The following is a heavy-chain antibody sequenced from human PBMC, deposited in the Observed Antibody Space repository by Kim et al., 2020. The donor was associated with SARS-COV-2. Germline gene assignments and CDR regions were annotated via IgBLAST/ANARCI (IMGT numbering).Heavy chain of an antibody. CDR3: AKDAPLLVGAQTLGDYYGMDV. Sequence: GGSLRLSCAASGFTFSSYAMSWVRQAPGKGLEWVSAISGSGGSTYYADSVKGRFTISRDNSKNTLYLQMNSLRAEDTAVYYCAKDAPLLVGAQTLGDYYGMDVWGQGTTVTVSS. D-gene: IGHD1-26*01. CDR1: GFTFSSYA. V-gene: IGHV3-23*01. CDR2: ISGSGGST. J-gene: IGHJ6*02.